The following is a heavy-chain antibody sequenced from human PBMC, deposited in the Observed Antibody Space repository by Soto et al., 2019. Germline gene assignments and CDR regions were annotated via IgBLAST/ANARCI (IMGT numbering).Heavy chain of an antibody. Sequence: GGSLRLSCAASGFTFDDYAMHWVRQAPGKGLEWVSGISWNSGSIGYADSVKGRFTIPRDNAKNSLYLQMNSLRAEDTAVYYCARSRSTGSILQHWGQGTLVTVSS. CDR3: ARSRSTGSILQH. V-gene: IGHV3-9*01. D-gene: IGHD2-8*02. CDR2: ISWNSGSI. CDR1: GFTFDDYA. J-gene: IGHJ1*01.